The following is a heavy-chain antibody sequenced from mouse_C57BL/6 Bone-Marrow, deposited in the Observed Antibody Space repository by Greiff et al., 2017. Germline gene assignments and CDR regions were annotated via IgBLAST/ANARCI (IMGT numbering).Heavy chain of an antibody. V-gene: IGHV1-81*01. D-gene: IGHD1-1*01. CDR2: IYPRSGNT. CDR3: ARNYYGSSYDAMDY. Sequence: VQLQQSGAELARPGASVKLSCKASGYTFTSYGISWVKQRPGQGLEWIGEIYPRSGNTYYNEKFKGKATLTADKSSSTAYMELRSLTSEDSAVYFCARNYYGSSYDAMDYWGQGTSVTVSS. CDR1: GYTFTSYG. J-gene: IGHJ4*01.